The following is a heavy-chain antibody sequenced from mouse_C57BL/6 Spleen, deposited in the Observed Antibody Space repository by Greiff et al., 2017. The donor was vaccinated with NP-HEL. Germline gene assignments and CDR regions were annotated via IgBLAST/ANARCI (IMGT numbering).Heavy chain of an antibody. V-gene: IGHV5-4*03. Sequence: EVKLVESGGGLVKPGGSLKLSCAASGFTFSSYAMPWVRQTPEKRLEWVATISAGGSYTYYPDNVKGRFTISRDNAKNNLYLQMSHLKSEDTAMYYCARVYGLFAYWGQGTLVTVSA. CDR1: GFTFSSYA. CDR3: ARVYGLFAY. CDR2: ISAGGSYT. J-gene: IGHJ3*01. D-gene: IGHD1-1*02.